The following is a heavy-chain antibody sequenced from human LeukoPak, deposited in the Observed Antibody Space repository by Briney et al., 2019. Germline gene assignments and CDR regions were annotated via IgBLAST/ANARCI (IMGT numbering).Heavy chain of an antibody. Sequence: SVKVSCKASGGTFSSYAISWVRQAPGQGLEWMGRIIPILGIANYAQKFQGRVTITADKSTSTAYMELSSLRSDDTAVYYCARDLEAAAGPVDYWGQGPWSPSPQ. J-gene: IGHJ4*02. CDR1: GGTFSSYA. CDR2: IIPILGIA. D-gene: IGHD6-13*01. V-gene: IGHV1-69*04. CDR3: ARDLEAAAGPVDY.